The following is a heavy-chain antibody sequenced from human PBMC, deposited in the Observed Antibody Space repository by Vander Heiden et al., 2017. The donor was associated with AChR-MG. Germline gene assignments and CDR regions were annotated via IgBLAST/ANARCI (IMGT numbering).Heavy chain of an antibody. J-gene: IGHJ4*02. CDR3: AKDQQYLIIGPFDS. CDR2: ISGSGGTT. V-gene: IGHV3-23*01. D-gene: IGHD3-16*01. Sequence: EVQLLESGGLLVQPGGSLRLSCAASGFTFGSYAFSWVRQAPGKGLEWVSSISGSGGTTYYADSVKGRFTISRDNSKNTLYLQMNSLRADDTAVYYCAKDQQYLIIGPFDSWGQGTLVTVSS. CDR1: GFTFGSYA.